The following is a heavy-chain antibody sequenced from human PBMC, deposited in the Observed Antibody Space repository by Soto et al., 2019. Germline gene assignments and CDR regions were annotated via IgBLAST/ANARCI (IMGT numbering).Heavy chain of an antibody. CDR3: AKAPSASSPFDY. Sequence: QVQLVQSGAEVKKPGSSVKVSCKASGGTFTSYTFNWVRQAPGQGLEWMGRIIPVLNIANYAQKFQGRVTITADKSTSTADLELSSLRSEDTAIYYCAKAPSASSPFDYWGQGTLVTVSS. CDR2: IIPVLNIA. D-gene: IGHD1-26*01. J-gene: IGHJ4*02. V-gene: IGHV1-69*02. CDR1: GGTFTSYT.